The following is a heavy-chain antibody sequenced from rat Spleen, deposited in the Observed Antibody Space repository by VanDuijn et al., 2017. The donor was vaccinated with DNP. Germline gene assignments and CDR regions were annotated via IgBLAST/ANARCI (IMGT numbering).Heavy chain of an antibody. Sequence: EVQLVESGGGPVQPGRSLKLSCTASGFTFSDFGMAWVRQTPTTGLEWVASITNTGGSTYYPDSVKGRFTISRDNAKSTLYLQMNSLRSEDTATYYCTRDGAYYGYTYGWYFDFWGPGTMVTVSS. J-gene: IGHJ1*01. CDR3: TRDGAYYGYTYGWYFDF. V-gene: IGHV5-20*01. CDR1: GFTFSDFG. D-gene: IGHD1-9*01. CDR2: ITNTGGST.